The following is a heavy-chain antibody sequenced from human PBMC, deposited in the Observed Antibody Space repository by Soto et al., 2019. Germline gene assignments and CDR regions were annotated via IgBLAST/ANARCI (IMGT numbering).Heavy chain of an antibody. CDR3: ARVVPAAMD. CDR1: GGSISSSSYY. CDR2: IYYSGST. V-gene: IGHV4-39*01. J-gene: IGHJ4*02. Sequence: SETLSLTCTVSGGSISSSSYYWGWIRQPPGKGLEWIGSIYYSGSTYYNPSLKSRVTISVDTSKNQFSLKLSSVTAADTAVYYCARVVPAAMDWGQGTLVTVSS. D-gene: IGHD2-2*01.